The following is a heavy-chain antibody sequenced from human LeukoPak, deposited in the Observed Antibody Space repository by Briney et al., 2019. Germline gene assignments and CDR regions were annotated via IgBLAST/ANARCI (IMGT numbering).Heavy chain of an antibody. J-gene: IGHJ4*02. Sequence: GGSLILSCAASGFTFSRAAMHWVRQAPGKGLEWVAVISYDENNEYYVDSVKGRFTVSRDNSMNMVYLQMNSLRAEDTAVYFCANSLATYYFDSWGQGTLVTVSS. CDR2: ISYDENNE. CDR1: GFTFSRAA. CDR3: ANSLATYYFDS. V-gene: IGHV3-30*18. D-gene: IGHD1-1*01.